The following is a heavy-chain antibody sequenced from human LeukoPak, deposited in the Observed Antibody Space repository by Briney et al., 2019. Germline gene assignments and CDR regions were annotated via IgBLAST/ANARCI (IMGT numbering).Heavy chain of an antibody. CDR2: IGTENAYT. J-gene: IGHJ4*02. D-gene: IGHD5-24*01. CDR3: ARDRERGFDY. CDR1: GYTFNTYG. V-gene: IGHV1-18*01. Sequence: GASVKVSCKASGYTFNTYGISWVRQAPGQGLEWMGWIGTENAYTIYAEKFQGRVTLTTDTSTTTVHMELRSLRSDDTAVYCCARDRERGFDYWGQGSLVTVSS.